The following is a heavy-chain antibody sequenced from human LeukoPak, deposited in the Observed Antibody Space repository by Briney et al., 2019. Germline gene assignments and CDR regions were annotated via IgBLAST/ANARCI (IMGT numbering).Heavy chain of an antibody. Sequence: GASVKVSCKASGYTFTSYYMHWVRQAPGQGLEWMGIINPSGGSTSYAQKFQGRVTMTRDTSTSTVYIELSSLRSEDTAVYYCARGSPNWVGATSHFDYWGQGTLVTVSS. D-gene: IGHD1-26*01. J-gene: IGHJ4*02. V-gene: IGHV1-46*01. CDR2: INPSGGST. CDR1: GYTFTSYY. CDR3: ARGSPNWVGATSHFDY.